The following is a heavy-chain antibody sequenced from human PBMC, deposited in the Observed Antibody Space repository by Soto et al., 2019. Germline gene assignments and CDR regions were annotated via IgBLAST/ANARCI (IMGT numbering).Heavy chain of an antibody. V-gene: IGHV6-1*01. CDR2: TYYRSNWSN. D-gene: IGHD3-10*01. CDR1: GDSVSSNSAA. CDR3: AREGVTMVRRVFIYYHYTCMDV. J-gene: IGHJ6*02. Sequence: PSQTLSLTCAISGDSVSSNSAAWNWIRPSPARGLEWLGRTYYRSNWSNDYAVSVKSRITINPDTSKNHFSLQLRSVRPEDTAVDYCAREGVTMVRRVFIYYHYTCMDVWGQGTTVTVSS.